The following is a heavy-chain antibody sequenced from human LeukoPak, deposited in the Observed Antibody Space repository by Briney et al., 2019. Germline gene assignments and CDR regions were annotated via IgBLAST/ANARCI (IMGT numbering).Heavy chain of an antibody. D-gene: IGHD4-17*01. CDR2: TYDGGRG. V-gene: IGHV4-59*13. J-gene: IGHJ5*02. CDR3: ARLWRPHDYDNWFDH. CDR1: GGYISSSF. Sequence: PSETLSLTCTVCGGYISSSFWTWIRQAPGKGLELIGFTYDGGRGNYKPSLRSRVDISLDTSSNRYSLRLTSVTAADTGVYYCARLWRPHDYDNWFDHWGQGILVTVSS.